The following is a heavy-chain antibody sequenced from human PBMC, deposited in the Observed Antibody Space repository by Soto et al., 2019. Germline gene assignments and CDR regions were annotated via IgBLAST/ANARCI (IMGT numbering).Heavy chain of an antibody. CDR2: VSPHGANT. D-gene: IGHD1-1*01. V-gene: IGHV3-23*01. Sequence: GGSLRLSCVASGFTFGSCGMNWVRQAPGKGLEWVAGVSPHGANTYYADSVRGRFIISRDDSRNTVSLDMNSLRGDDSAVYYCATEGAKTTWNFDYWGQGTVVTVSS. CDR1: GFTFGSCG. J-gene: IGHJ4*02. CDR3: ATEGAKTTWNFDY.